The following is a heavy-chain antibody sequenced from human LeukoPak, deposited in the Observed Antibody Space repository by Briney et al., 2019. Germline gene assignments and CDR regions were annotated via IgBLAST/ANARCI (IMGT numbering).Heavy chain of an antibody. V-gene: IGHV1-69*13. J-gene: IGHJ4*02. CDR1: GGTFSSYA. Sequence: SVKVSCKASGGTFSSYAISWVRQAPGQGLEWMGGIIPIFGTANYAQKFQGRVTITADESTSTAYMELSSLRSEDTAVYYCARRASIAAAGARAAYDYWGQGTLVTVSS. CDR2: IIPIFGTA. D-gene: IGHD6-13*01. CDR3: ARRASIAAAGARAAYDY.